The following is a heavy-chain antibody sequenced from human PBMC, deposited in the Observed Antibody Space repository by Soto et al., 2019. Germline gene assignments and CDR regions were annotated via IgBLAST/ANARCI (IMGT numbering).Heavy chain of an antibody. CDR2: ISAYNGNT. J-gene: IGHJ6*02. Sequence: ASVKVSCKASGYTFTSYGISWVRQAPGQGLEWMGWISAYNGNTNYAQKLQGRVTMTTDTSTSTAYMELRSLRYDDTAVYYCARGGAYCGGDCPLGPYYYGMDVWGQGTTVTVSS. D-gene: IGHD2-21*02. CDR1: GYTFTSYG. V-gene: IGHV1-18*01. CDR3: ARGGAYCGGDCPLGPYYYGMDV.